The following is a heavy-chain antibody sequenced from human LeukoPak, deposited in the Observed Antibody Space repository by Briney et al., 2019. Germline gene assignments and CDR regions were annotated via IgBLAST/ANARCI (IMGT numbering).Heavy chain of an antibody. CDR1: GFTFSSSA. V-gene: IGHV3-21*01. D-gene: IGHD3-9*01. CDR3: ASPAHYDILTGYYNNNDY. CDR2: ISSSSSYI. J-gene: IGHJ4*02. Sequence: GGSLRLSCAASGFTFSSSAMTWVRQAPGKGLEWVSSISSSSSYIYYADSVKGRFTISRDNAKNSLYLQMNSLRAEDTAVYYCASPAHYDILTGYYNNNDYWGQGTLVTVSS.